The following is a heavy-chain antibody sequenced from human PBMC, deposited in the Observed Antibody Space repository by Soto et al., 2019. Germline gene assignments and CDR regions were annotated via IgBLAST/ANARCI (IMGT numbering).Heavy chain of an antibody. J-gene: IGHJ4*02. Sequence: QLQLQESGPGLVKPSETLSLTCTVSGGSISSSSYYWGWIRQPPGKGLEWIGSIYYSRSTYYNPSLKSRVTISVDTYKNQFSLKLSSVTAADTAVYYCASEGHNTVTPYPTTYFDYWGQETLVTVSS. CDR3: ASEGHNTVTPYPTTYFDY. CDR2: IYYSRST. D-gene: IGHD4-17*01. CDR1: GGSISSSSYY. V-gene: IGHV4-39*01.